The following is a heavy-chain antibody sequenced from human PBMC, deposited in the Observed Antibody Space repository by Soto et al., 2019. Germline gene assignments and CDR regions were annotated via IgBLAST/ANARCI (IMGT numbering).Heavy chain of an antibody. CDR3: ARLSPTYYDFWSGYYPVSVDY. CDR2: IYYSGST. J-gene: IGHJ4*02. D-gene: IGHD3-3*01. V-gene: IGHV4-59*01. CDR1: GGSISSYY. Sequence: PSETLSLTCTVSGGSISSYYWSWIRQPPGKGLEWIGYIYYSGSTNYNPSLKSRVTISVDTSKNQFSLKLSSVTAADTAVYYCARLSPTYYDFWSGYYPVSVDYWGQGTLVTVSS.